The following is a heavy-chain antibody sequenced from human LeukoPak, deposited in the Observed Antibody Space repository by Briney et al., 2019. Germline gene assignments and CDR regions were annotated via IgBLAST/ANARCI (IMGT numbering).Heavy chain of an antibody. J-gene: IGHJ4*02. D-gene: IGHD3-22*01. V-gene: IGHV3-7*01. CDR3: ARDHLQYYYDSSGYYEDNFDY. CDR1: GFTFSSYG. CDR2: IKQDGSEK. Sequence: GGSLRLSCAASGFTFSSYGMHWVRQAPGKGLEWVANIKQDGSEKYYVDSVKGRFTISRDNAKNSLYLQMNSLRAEDTAVYYCARDHLQYYYDSSGYYEDNFDYWGQGALVTVSS.